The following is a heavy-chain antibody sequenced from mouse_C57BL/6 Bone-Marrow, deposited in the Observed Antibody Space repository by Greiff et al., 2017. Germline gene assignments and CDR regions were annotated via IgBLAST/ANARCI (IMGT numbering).Heavy chain of an antibody. CDR1: GYAFSSSW. CDR3: ARCGSYCCAMDD. CDR2: IYPGDGDT. J-gene: IGHJ4*01. Sequence: QVQLQQSGPELVKPGASVKISCKASGYAFSSSWMNWVKQRPGKGLEWIGRIYPGDGDTNYNGKFKGKATLTADKSSSTAYMQLSSLTSEDSAVNFCARCGSYCCAMDDWGKGTSVTVSS. V-gene: IGHV1-82*01. D-gene: IGHD1-1*02.